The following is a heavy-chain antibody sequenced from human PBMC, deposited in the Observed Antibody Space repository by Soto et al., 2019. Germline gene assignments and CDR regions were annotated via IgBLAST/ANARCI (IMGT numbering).Heavy chain of an antibody. J-gene: IGHJ4*02. CDR2: IYYSGST. Sequence: SETLSLTCTVSGGSISSSSYYWGWIRQPPGKGLEWIGSIYYSGSTYYNPSLKSRVTISVDTSKNQFSLKLSSVTAADTAVYYCARLVYYYDSSGYPDFHYWGQGTMVTV. V-gene: IGHV4-39*01. CDR1: GGSISSSSYY. D-gene: IGHD3-22*01. CDR3: ARLVYYYDSSGYPDFHY.